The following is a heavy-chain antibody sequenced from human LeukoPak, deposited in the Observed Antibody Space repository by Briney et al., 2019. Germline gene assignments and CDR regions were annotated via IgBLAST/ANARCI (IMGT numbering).Heavy chain of an antibody. J-gene: IGHJ4*02. Sequence: PSGTLSLTCNVSGVSISSSYSYWGWIRQPPGMGLEWIGSIYYTGNTYYNASLKSQVSISIDTSKNQFSLKLTSVTAADTAVYYRARQTGSGLFILPGGQGTLVTVSS. V-gene: IGHV4-39*01. CDR1: GVSISSSYSY. CDR2: IYYTGNT. CDR3: ARQTGSGLFILP. D-gene: IGHD3/OR15-3a*01.